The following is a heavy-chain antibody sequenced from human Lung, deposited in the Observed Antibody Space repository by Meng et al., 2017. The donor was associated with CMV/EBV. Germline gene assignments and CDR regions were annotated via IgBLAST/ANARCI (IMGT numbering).Heavy chain of an antibody. CDR1: GFTFSSYA. J-gene: IGHJ3*02. Sequence: GGSXRLXCAASGFTFSSYAMHWVRQAPGKGLEWVAVISYDGSNKYYADSVKGRFTISRDNSKNTLYLQMNSLRAEDTAVYYCARDRKDGDYASGAFAIWGQGTMVTVSS. V-gene: IGHV3-30*04. CDR3: ARDRKDGDYASGAFAI. CDR2: ISYDGSNK. D-gene: IGHD4-17*01.